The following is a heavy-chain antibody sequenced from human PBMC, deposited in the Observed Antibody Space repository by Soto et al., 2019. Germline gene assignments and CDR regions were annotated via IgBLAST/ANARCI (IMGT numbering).Heavy chain of an antibody. CDR1: GFTFGTYA. D-gene: IGHD5-18*01. Sequence: GGSLRLSCAASGFTFGTYAMSWVRQAPGKGVEWVSGISGSGDSTYYADSVKGRFTISRDNSKNTLYLQMNSLRAEDTAVYYCAKNTHPNYYYYMDVWGKGTTVTVSS. V-gene: IGHV3-23*01. CDR3: AKNTHPNYYYYMDV. CDR2: ISGSGDST. J-gene: IGHJ6*03.